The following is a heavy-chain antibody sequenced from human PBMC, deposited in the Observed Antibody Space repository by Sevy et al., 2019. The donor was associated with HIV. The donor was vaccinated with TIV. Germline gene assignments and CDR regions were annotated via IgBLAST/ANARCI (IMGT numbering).Heavy chain of an antibody. J-gene: IGHJ4*02. CDR2: LRYDGSNK. Sequence: GGSLRLSCTASGFRFSDYGMHWVRPAPDKGLEWVTLLRYDGSNKHYADSVKGRFTISRDNSKNTLYLQMNSLRAEDTAVYYCAKDYARRYSSSSGDFDYWGQGTLVTVSS. CDR3: AKDYARRYSSSSGDFDY. CDR1: GFRFSDYG. V-gene: IGHV3-30*02. D-gene: IGHD6-6*01.